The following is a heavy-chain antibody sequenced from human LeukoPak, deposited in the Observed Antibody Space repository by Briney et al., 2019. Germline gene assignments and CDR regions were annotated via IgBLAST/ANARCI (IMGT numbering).Heavy chain of an antibody. V-gene: IGHV4-39*07. J-gene: IGHJ6*03. CDR3: ARVRSRDFWSGYYEADYYDYMDV. Sequence: PGGSLRLSCAASGFTFSSYWMSWVRQAPGKGLEGIGSIYYSGSTYYNPSLKSRVIISVDTSKNQFSLKLSSVTAADTAVYYCARVRSRDFWSGYYEADYYDYMDVWGKGTTVTVSS. D-gene: IGHD3-3*01. CDR1: GFTFSSYW. CDR2: IYYSGST.